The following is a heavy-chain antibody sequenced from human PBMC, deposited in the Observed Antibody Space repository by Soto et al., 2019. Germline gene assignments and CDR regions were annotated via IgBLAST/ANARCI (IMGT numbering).Heavy chain of an antibody. V-gene: IGHV5-51*01. D-gene: IGHD2-15*01. CDR2: IYPGDSDT. Sequence: GESLKISYKGSGYIFTDYCIAWLRQMPGKAPEWMGIIYPGDSDTRYSPSFKGQVTISADKSINTAYLQWSSLKASDTAMYYCTRLISPVAARPSWGQGTLVTVYS. J-gene: IGHJ4*02. CDR3: TRLISPVAARPS. CDR1: GYIFTDYC.